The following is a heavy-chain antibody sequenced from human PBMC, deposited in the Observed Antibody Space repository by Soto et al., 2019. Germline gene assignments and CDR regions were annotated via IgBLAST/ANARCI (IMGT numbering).Heavy chain of an antibody. CDR3: ARVYSSGWSFYYGTDV. CDR1: VDSVSSNSAI. Sequence: PSQTLSLTCAISVDSVSSNSAIWNWFRQSPSRGLEWLGRTYYTSKWYNDYAVSVKSRISINPDTSKNQVSLQLNSVTPEDTAVYYCARVYSSGWSFYYGTDVWGQGTTVTVSS. CDR2: TYYTSKWYN. D-gene: IGHD6-19*01. J-gene: IGHJ6*02. V-gene: IGHV6-1*01.